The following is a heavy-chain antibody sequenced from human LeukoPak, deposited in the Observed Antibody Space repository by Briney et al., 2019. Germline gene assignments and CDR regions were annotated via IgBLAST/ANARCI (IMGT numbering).Heavy chain of an antibody. CDR1: GGSFSGYY. J-gene: IGHJ6*02. V-gene: IGHV4-34*01. D-gene: IGHD3-16*01. CDR3: ARFGVDYDMDV. CDR2: IHYSGRP. Sequence: SETLSLTCAVYGGSFSGYYWSWIRQPPGKGLEWIGQIHYSGRPDYNPSLKSRVTISVDTSKNQLSLKVTSVTGADTAVYYCARFGVDYDMDVWGQGTTVTVSS.